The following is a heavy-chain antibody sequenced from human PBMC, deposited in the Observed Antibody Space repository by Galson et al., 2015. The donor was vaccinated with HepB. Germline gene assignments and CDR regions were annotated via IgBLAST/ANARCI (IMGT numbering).Heavy chain of an antibody. J-gene: IGHJ4*02. CDR3: VRDAGRYCSGASCYPGYDY. CDR1: GYTFISYG. Sequence: KVSCKASGYTFISYGVIWVRQAPGQGLEWMGWISTYNGNTKYAQKFQGRVTMTTDTSTSTAYMDLRSLRSDDTAVYYCVRDAGRYCSGASCYPGYDYWGQGTLVTVSS. CDR2: ISTYNGNT. D-gene: IGHD2-15*01. V-gene: IGHV1-18*01.